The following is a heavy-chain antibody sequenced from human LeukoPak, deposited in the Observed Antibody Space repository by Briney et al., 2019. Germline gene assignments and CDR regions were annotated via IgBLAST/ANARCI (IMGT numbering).Heavy chain of an antibody. D-gene: IGHD6-13*01. V-gene: IGHV5-51*01. CDR1: GYSFTSYW. CDR3: ARAAAGKSNYYYYYGMDV. CDR2: IYPGDSDT. Sequence: GESLKISCKGSGYSFTSYWIGWVRPMPGKGLEWMGIIYPGDSDTRYSPSFQGQVTISADKSISTAYLQWSSLKASDTAMYYCARAAAGKSNYYYYYGMDVWGQGTTVTVSS. J-gene: IGHJ6*02.